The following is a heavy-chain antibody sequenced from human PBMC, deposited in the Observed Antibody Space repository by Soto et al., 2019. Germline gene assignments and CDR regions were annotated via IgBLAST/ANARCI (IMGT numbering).Heavy chain of an antibody. CDR2: ISYDGSNK. V-gene: IGHV3-30*18. J-gene: IGHJ4*02. Sequence: QVQLVESGGGVVQPGRSLRLSCAASGFTFSSYGMHWVRQAPGKGLEWVAVISYDGSNKYYADSVKGRFTISRDNSKNTLYLQMNRLRAEDTAVYYCAKDSRDYGCNSDYWGQGTLVTVSS. CDR1: GFTFSSYG. D-gene: IGHD4-17*01. CDR3: AKDSRDYGCNSDY.